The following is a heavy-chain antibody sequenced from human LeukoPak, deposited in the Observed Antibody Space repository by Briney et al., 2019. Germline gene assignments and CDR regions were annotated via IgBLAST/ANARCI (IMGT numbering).Heavy chain of an antibody. CDR3: ARDDTAAGIADY. CDR2: ISYDGSNK. D-gene: IGHD6-13*01. V-gene: IGHV3-30*04. Sequence: TGGSLRLSSAASGFTFSSYAMHWVRQAPGKGLEWVAVISYDGSNKNYADSVKGRFTISRDNSKNTLYLQMNSLRAEDTAVYYCARDDTAAGIADYWGQGTLVTVSS. CDR1: GFTFSSYA. J-gene: IGHJ4*02.